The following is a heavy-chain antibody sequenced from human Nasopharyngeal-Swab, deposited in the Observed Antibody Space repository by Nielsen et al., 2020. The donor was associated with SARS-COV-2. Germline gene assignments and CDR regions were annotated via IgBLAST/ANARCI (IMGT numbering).Heavy chain of an antibody. CDR2: IYYSGST. D-gene: IGHD3-3*01. CDR3: ARRDGSWSGYYTDY. Sequence: LRLSCTVSGGSISSSSYYWGWIRQPPGKGLEWIGSIYYSGSTYYNPSLKSRVTISVDTSKNQFSLKLSSVTAADTAVYYCARRDGSWSGYYTDYWGQGTLVTVSS. V-gene: IGHV4-39*01. CDR1: GGSISSSSYY. J-gene: IGHJ4*02.